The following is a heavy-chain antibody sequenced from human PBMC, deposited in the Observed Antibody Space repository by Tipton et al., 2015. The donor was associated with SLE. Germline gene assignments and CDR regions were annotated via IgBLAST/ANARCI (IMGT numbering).Heavy chain of an antibody. CDR3: ARDQGLGYGSGSY. V-gene: IGHV4-38-2*02. J-gene: IGHJ4*02. D-gene: IGHD3-10*01. Sequence: TLSLTCAVSGYSISSGYYWGWIRQPPGKGLEWIGSIYHSGSTYYNPPLKSRVTISVDTSKNQFSLKLSSVTAADTAVYYCARDQGLGYGSGSYWGQGTLVTVSS. CDR2: IYHSGST. CDR1: GYSISSGYY.